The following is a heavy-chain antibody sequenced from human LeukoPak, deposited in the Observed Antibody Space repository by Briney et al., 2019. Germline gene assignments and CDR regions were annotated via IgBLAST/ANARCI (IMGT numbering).Heavy chain of an antibody. CDR3: ARDAQELFFS. CDR2: INPEGSRR. Sequence: AGGSLTLSCAAYGFTFGGHWMEWVSPVHGRGLVWVARINPEGSRRHYGDFGEGRFTISRDNAKNTVYLQMNSLRVEDTAVYYCARDAQELFFSWGQGTLVTVSS. CDR1: GFTFGGHW. J-gene: IGHJ5*02. V-gene: IGHV3-74*01. D-gene: IGHD3-16*01.